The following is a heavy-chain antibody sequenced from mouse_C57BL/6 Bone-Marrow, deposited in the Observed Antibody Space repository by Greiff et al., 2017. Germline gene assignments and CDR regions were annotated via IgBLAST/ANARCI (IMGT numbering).Heavy chain of an antibody. J-gene: IGHJ4*01. D-gene: IGHD4-1*02. CDR3: APNWMDY. CDR1: GYTFTDYY. CDR2: INPNNGGT. Sequence: EVKLQQSGPELVKPGASVKISCKASGYTFTDYYMNWVKQSHGKSLEWIGDINPNNGGTSYNQKFKGKATLTVDKSFSTAYMELRSLTSEDSAVYYCAPNWMDYWGQGTSVTVSS. V-gene: IGHV1-26*01.